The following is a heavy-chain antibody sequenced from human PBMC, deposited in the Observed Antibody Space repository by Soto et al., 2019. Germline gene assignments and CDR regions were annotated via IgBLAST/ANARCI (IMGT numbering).Heavy chain of an antibody. CDR2: IIPVCGAA. V-gene: IGHV1-69*01. Sequence: QVQLAQSGAEVKKPGSSVKVSCKASGGTFGSYAFSWVRQAPGQGLEWMGGIIPVCGAAHYAQKFQGRVTITADESTSTAYMELSSLSSQDTAVYYCATALGCRSTSCTLDYWGQGTRVIVSS. CDR1: GGTFGSYA. D-gene: IGHD2-2*01. CDR3: ATALGCRSTSCTLDY. J-gene: IGHJ4*02.